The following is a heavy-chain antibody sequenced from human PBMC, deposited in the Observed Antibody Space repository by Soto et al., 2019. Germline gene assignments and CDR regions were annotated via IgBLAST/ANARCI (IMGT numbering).Heavy chain of an antibody. J-gene: IGHJ6*02. CDR2: ISAYNGNT. D-gene: IGHD4-17*01. CDR1: GYTFTSYG. V-gene: IGHV1-18*01. CDR3: VSEGGGDDYGDYGHYYYGMDV. Sequence: ASVKVSCKASGYTFTSYGISWVRQAPGQGLERMGWISAYNGNTNYAQKLQGRVTMTTDTSTSTAYMELRSLRSDDTAVYYCVSEGGGDDYGDYGHYYYGMDVWGQGTTVTVS.